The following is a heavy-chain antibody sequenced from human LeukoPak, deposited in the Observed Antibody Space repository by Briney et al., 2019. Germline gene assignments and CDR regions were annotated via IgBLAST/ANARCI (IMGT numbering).Heavy chain of an antibody. Sequence: PGRSLRLSFAASGFTFSSYAMHWVRQAPGKGLEWVAVISYDGSNKYYADSVKGRFTISRDNSKNTLYLQMNSLRAEDTAVYYCASSKLYQLPLDYWGQGTLVTVSS. V-gene: IGHV3-30-3*01. CDR2: ISYDGSNK. CDR1: GFTFSSYA. CDR3: ASSKLYQLPLDY. J-gene: IGHJ4*02. D-gene: IGHD2-2*01.